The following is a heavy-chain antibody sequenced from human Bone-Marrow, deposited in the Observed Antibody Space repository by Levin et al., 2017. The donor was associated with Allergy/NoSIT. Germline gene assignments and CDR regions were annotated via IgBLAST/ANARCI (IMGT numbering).Heavy chain of an antibody. V-gene: IGHV3-23*01. Sequence: GGSLRLSCGASGFTFDTFTMSWVRQGPGRGLEWLADISGSGGRTYYADSVKGRFSISRDNSKNIVYLQMNSLRGEDTAGYYCAKNLGADESDDILTGLFDYWGQGTLVTVSS. D-gene: IGHD3-9*01. CDR3: AKNLGADESDDILTGLFDY. CDR1: GFTFDTFT. J-gene: IGHJ4*02. CDR2: ISGSGGRT.